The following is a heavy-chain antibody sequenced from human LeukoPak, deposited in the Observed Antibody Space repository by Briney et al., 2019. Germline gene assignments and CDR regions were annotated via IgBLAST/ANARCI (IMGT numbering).Heavy chain of an antibody. CDR1: GFTFSSYG. J-gene: IGHJ4*02. V-gene: IGHV3-15*01. Sequence: PGRSLRLSCAASGFTFSSYGMHWVRQAPGKGLEWVGRIKSKTDGETRDYATPVKGRFTISRDDSKNTLYLQMNSLKIEDTAVYYCTTDGSDWTFDDWGQGTLVTVSS. CDR3: TTDGSDWTFDD. D-gene: IGHD6-19*01. CDR2: IKSKTDGETR.